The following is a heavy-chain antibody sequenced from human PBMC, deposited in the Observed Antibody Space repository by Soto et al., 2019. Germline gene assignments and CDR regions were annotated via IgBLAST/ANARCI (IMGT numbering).Heavy chain of an antibody. D-gene: IGHD6-25*01. Sequence: GGSLRLSCAASGFPFSNYAMSWVRQAPRKGLELVSAITGSGGDTYHADSVRGRFTISRDNSKNTLFLQMNRLRADDTAVYYCAKGSASGSPYYFDFWGPGTLVTVSS. CDR3: AKGSASGSPYYFDF. V-gene: IGHV3-23*01. CDR2: ITGSGGDT. J-gene: IGHJ4*02. CDR1: GFPFSNYA.